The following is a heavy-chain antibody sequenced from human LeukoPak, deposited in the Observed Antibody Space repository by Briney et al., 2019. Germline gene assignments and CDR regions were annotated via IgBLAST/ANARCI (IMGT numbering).Heavy chain of an antibody. CDR2: IGGSGDSM. V-gene: IGHV3-23*01. CDR3: AKHRGSLWYDEIDY. Sequence: GGSLRLSCAGSRFPFSSYAMSWVRQAPGKGLEWVSVIGGSGDSMYYADSVKGRLTVSRDISKNTLYFQMNSLRADDTAIYYCAKHRGSLWYDEIDYWGQGILVTVSS. D-gene: IGHD6-13*01. J-gene: IGHJ4*02. CDR1: RFPFSSYA.